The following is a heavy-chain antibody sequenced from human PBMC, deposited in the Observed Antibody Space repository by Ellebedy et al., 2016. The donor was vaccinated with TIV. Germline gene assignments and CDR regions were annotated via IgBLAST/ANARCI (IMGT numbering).Heavy chain of an antibody. CDR3: ASGLYCSSSSCYSYALDF. Sequence: AASVKVSCKASAGTFSSYSISWVRQVPGQGLEWMGGIIPILGVTNYAQEFQGTVTITVDKSTTTVYMELSSLRSEDTAVYYCASGLYCSSSSCYSYALDFWGQGTPVTVSS. D-gene: IGHD2-2*01. V-gene: IGHV1-69*10. CDR2: IIPILGVT. J-gene: IGHJ4*02. CDR1: AGTFSSYS.